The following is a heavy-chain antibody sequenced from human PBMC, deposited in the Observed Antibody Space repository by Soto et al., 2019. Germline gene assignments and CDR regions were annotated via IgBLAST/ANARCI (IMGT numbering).Heavy chain of an antibody. CDR1: GYTFAECY. J-gene: IGHJ5*02. D-gene: IGHD2-8*02. V-gene: IGHV1-2*02. CDR2: INPNTGGT. CDR3: AQDGKYFTGGEVPWFDP. Sequence: QIELVQSGAEVTKSGASVKVSCKTSGYTFAECYVHWVRHVPGQGLEWMGWINPNTGGTHYAVKFQVRVTMTRDTSITTAYVELDRLRSVDTATYYCAQDGKYFTGGEVPWFDPWGQGTLITVSP.